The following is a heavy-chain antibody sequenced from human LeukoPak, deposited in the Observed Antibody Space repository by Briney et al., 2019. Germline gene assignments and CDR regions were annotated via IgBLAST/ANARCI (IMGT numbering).Heavy chain of an antibody. CDR1: GYTFTDNY. D-gene: IGHD3-3*01. J-gene: IGHJ4*02. CDR2: SNPHSGDT. V-gene: IGHV1-2*02. Sequence: ASVKVSCKASGYTFTDNYMHWLRQAPGQGLEWMGWSNPHSGDTNYAQRFQGRVTMTRDTSISTAYMELSRLRSDDTAVYYCATHYDFSTLDYWGQGTLVTVSS. CDR3: ATHYDFSTLDY.